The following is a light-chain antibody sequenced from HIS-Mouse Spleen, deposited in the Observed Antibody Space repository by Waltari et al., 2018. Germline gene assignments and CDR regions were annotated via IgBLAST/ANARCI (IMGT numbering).Light chain of an antibody. J-gene: IGLJ3*02. V-gene: IGLV1-44*01. CDR1: SSNIGSRT. CDR3: AAWDDSLNGWV. Sequence: QSVLTQPPSASGTPGQRVTISVSGISSNIGSRTVNWTQQPQGTAPTLLIYSNTQRPSGVPDRFSGSTSGTSASLAISGLQSEDEADYYCAAWDDSLNGWVFGGGTKLTVL. CDR2: SNT.